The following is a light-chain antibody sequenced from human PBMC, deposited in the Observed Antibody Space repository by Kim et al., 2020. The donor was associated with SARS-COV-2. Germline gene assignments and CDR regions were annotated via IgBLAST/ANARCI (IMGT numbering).Light chain of an antibody. J-gene: IGLJ2*01. CDR1: AANIATNF. CDR2: DTD. CDR3: ASWDSSVSAVV. Sequence: QSVLTQPPSVSAAAGQRVTVSCSGSAANIATNFVSWFQQLPGATPTLLIYDTDKRFSGVSGRFSGSKSGTSATLDITGLQAADEADCYCASWDSSVSAVVFGGGTQLTVL. V-gene: IGLV1-51*01.